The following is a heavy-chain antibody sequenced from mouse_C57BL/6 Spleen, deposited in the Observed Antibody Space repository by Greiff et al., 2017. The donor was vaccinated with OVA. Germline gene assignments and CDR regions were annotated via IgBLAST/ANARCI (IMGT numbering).Heavy chain of an antibody. V-gene: IGHV1-81*01. D-gene: IGHD1-1*01. CDR1: GYTFTSYG. CDR2: IYPRSGNT. Sequence: QVQLQQSGAELARPGASVKLSCKASGYTFTSYGISWVKQRTGQGLEWIGEIYPRSGNTYYNEKFKGKATLTADKSSSTAYMELRSLTSEDSAVYFCARPTVGPYFDVWGTGTTVTVSS. J-gene: IGHJ1*03. CDR3: ARPTVGPYFDV.